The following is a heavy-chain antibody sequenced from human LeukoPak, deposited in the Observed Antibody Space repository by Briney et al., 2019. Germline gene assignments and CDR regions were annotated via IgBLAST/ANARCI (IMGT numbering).Heavy chain of an antibody. Sequence: GGSLRPSCAASGFTFSSYWMSWVRQAPGKGLEWVANINKDGGEKYYVDSVKGRFTISRDNAKNSLYLQMNSLRADDTAVYYCVKDSPPRYSGSPPAYWGQGTLVTVSS. CDR2: INKDGGEK. J-gene: IGHJ4*02. CDR3: VKDSPPRYSGSPPAY. D-gene: IGHD1-26*01. CDR1: GFTFSSYW. V-gene: IGHV3-7*03.